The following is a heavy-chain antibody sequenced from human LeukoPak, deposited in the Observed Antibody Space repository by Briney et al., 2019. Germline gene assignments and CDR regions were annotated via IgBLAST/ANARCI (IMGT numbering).Heavy chain of an antibody. CDR2: IGGSGTSA. V-gene: IGHV3-23*01. CDR3: AKDDSAYSYASFDY. J-gene: IGHJ4*02. CDR1: GFSFTTYS. Sequence: GGSLRLSCRASGFSFTTYSMNWVRQAPGKGLEWVSAIGGSGTSAYYADSLKGRFTISRDNSKNTLYLQVNSLRAEDTAVYYCAKDDSAYSYASFDYWGQGTLVTVSS. D-gene: IGHD5-18*01.